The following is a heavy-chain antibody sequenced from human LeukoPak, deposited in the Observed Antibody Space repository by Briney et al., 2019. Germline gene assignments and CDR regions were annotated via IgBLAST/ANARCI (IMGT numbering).Heavy chain of an antibody. V-gene: IGHV3-9*01. J-gene: IGHJ3*02. CDR2: ISWDSGSI. Sequence: GGSLRLSCAASGFTFDDYAMHWVRQAPGKGLEWVSGISWDSGSIGYADSGKGRFTISRDNAKNSLYLQMNSLRAEDTALYYCAKDRGNYDFWSGHSSVAFDIWGQGTMVTVSS. CDR3: AKDRGNYDFWSGHSSVAFDI. CDR1: GFTFDDYA. D-gene: IGHD3-3*01.